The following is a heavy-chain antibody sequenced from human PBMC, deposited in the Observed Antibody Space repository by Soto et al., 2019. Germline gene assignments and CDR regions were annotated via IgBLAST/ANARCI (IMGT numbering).Heavy chain of an antibody. D-gene: IGHD6-6*01. CDR2: IKEDGSET. V-gene: IGHV3-7*01. CDR1: GFSFSTNW. Sequence: GGSLRLSCVGSGFSFSTNWMSWVRQAPGKGLEWVARIKEDGSETRYVDSVKGRFTISRDNSKNTLYLQMDSLRAEDTAVYYCARVDRGSSLFYYYYGMDIWGQGTTVTVSS. CDR3: ARVDRGSSLFYYYYGMDI. J-gene: IGHJ6*02.